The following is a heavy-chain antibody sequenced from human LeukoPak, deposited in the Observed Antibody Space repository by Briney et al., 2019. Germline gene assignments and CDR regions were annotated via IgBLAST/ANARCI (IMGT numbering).Heavy chain of an antibody. Sequence: GGSLRLSCAASGFIFSDYYMSWIRQAPGKGLEWVSYISGSGSTIYYADSVKGRFTISRDNSKNTLYLQMNSLRPEDTAVYYCARSLGYYGSGSTHGMDVWGQGTTVTVSS. CDR3: ARSLGYYGSGSTHGMDV. J-gene: IGHJ6*02. CDR1: GFIFSDYY. CDR2: ISGSGSTI. V-gene: IGHV3-11*04. D-gene: IGHD3-10*01.